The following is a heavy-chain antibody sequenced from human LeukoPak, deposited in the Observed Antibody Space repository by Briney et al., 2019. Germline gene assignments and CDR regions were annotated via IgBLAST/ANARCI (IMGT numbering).Heavy chain of an antibody. V-gene: IGHV1-69*05. CDR3: AGSQLGDYFDY. CDR1: GYTFTSYD. CDR2: IIPIFGTA. Sequence: SVKVSCKASGYTFTSYDINWVRQAPGQGLEWMGGIIPIFGTANYAQKFQGRVTITTDESTSTAYMELSSLGSEDTAVYYCAGSQLGDYFDYWGQGTLVTVSS. D-gene: IGHD2-2*01. J-gene: IGHJ4*02.